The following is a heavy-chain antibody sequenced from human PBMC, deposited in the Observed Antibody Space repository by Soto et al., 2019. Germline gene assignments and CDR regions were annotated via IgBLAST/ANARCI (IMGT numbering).Heavy chain of an antibody. D-gene: IGHD5-12*01. J-gene: IGHJ4*02. CDR1: GGTFSRYT. CDR3: ARDLDSGYDWIVGY. Sequence: QVQLVQSGAEVKKPGSSVKVSCEASGGTFSRYTISWVRQAPGQGLEWMGRIVPLVDITNYAQKFQGRVTITADKSAGTVSMGLRGLRSEDTAIYYCARDLDSGYDWIVGYWGQGTLVTVSS. CDR2: IVPLVDIT. V-gene: IGHV1-69*08.